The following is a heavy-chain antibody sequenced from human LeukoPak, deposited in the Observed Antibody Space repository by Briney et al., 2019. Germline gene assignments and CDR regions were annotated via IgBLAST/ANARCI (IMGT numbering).Heavy chain of an antibody. D-gene: IGHD1-26*01. V-gene: IGHV4-39*01. CDR1: GGSISSSSYY. CDR3: ASGWELRRGDAFDI. J-gene: IGHJ3*02. CDR2: IYYSGST. Sequence: SETLSLTCTVSGGSISSSSYYWGWIRQPPGKGLEWTGSIYYSGSTYYNPSLKSRVTISVDTSKNQFSLKLSSMTAADTAVYYCASGWELRRGDAFDIWGQGTMVTVSS.